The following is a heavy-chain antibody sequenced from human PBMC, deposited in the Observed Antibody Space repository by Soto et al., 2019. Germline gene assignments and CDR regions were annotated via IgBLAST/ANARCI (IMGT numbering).Heavy chain of an antibody. CDR2: ISGSGGST. V-gene: IGHV3-23*01. Sequence: EVQLLESGGGLVQPGGSLRLSCAASGFTFSNYAMSWVRQAPGKGPEWVSAISGSGGSTYYTDSVKGRFTISRDNSKNTLYLQMNSLRAEDTAVYYCAKVPRYCSGGSCFGGYFDYWGQGTLVTVSS. J-gene: IGHJ4*02. CDR1: GFTFSNYA. D-gene: IGHD2-15*01. CDR3: AKVPRYCSGGSCFGGYFDY.